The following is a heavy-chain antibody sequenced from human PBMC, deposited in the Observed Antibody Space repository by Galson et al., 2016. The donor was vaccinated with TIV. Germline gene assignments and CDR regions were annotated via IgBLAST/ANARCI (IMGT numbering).Heavy chain of an antibody. CDR3: ARGEVVTRGSGWFDP. CDR2: IYTSGST. J-gene: IGHJ5*02. CDR1: GGSISSGSYY. D-gene: IGHD4-23*01. Sequence: TLSLTCTVSGGSISSGSYYWSWIRQPPGKGLEWIGRIYTSGSTNYNPSLKSRVTISVDTSKNQFSLKLSSVTAADTAVYYCARGEVVTRGSGWFDPWGQGTLVTVSS. V-gene: IGHV4-61*02.